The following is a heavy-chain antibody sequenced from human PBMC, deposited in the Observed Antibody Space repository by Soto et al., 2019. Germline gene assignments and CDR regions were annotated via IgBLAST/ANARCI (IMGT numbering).Heavy chain of an antibody. D-gene: IGHD6-13*01. J-gene: IGHJ3*02. CDR1: GYTFTSFG. Sequence: ASVKVSCKTSGYTFTSFGISWVRQAPGQGLEWMGWITTDKGKTNYAQKFQGRVTMTTDTSTSTAYMELRSLRSDDTSMYYCARQRIEAAFDAFDIWGQGTMVTVS. CDR2: ITTDKGKT. V-gene: IGHV1-18*01. CDR3: ARQRIEAAFDAFDI.